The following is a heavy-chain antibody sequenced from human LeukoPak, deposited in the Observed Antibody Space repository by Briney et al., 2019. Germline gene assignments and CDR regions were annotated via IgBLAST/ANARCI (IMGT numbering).Heavy chain of an antibody. CDR3: ARDSSSWTPAY. CDR2: IWSDGINK. J-gene: IGHJ4*02. Sequence: PGGSLRLSCAASGFTFSSYGMHWVRPAQGKGLEWVAVIWSDGINKDYVDSVKGRFTISRDNSKNTLYMQMNSLRAEDTAVYYCARDSSSWTPAYWGQGTLVTVSA. CDR1: GFTFSSYG. D-gene: IGHD6-13*01. V-gene: IGHV3-33*01.